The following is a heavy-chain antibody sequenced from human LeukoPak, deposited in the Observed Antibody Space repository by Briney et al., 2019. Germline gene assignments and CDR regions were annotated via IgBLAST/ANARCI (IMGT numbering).Heavy chain of an antibody. CDR1: GFTVSSNY. Sequence: GGSLRLSCAASGFTVSSNYMSWVRQAPGKGLEWVSVIYSGGSTYYADSVKGRFPISRDNSKNTLYLQMNSLRAEDTAVYYCARSYDSSGYTPEFAFDIWGQGTMVTVSS. D-gene: IGHD3-22*01. V-gene: IGHV3-53*01. CDR2: IYSGGST. CDR3: ARSYDSSGYTPEFAFDI. J-gene: IGHJ3*02.